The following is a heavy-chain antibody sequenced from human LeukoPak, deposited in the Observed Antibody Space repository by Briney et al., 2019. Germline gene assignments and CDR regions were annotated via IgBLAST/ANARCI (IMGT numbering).Heavy chain of an antibody. D-gene: IGHD1-26*01. V-gene: IGHV3-23*01. Sequence: PGGSLRLSCAASGFTFSSYAMNWVRQAPGKGLEWVSVISGSAGRTYYADSVEGRFSISRDNSKNTLYLQMNSLRAEDTAVYYCAKKRSGIYYFDYWGQGTLVTVSA. CDR3: AKKRSGIYYFDY. J-gene: IGHJ4*02. CDR2: ISGSAGRT. CDR1: GFTFSSYA.